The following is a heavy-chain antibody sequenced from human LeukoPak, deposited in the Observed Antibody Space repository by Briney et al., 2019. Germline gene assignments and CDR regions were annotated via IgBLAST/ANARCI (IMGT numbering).Heavy chain of an antibody. J-gene: IGHJ4*02. V-gene: IGHV4-34*01. CDR1: GGSFSGYF. CDR3: ASSFYYDSRDY. CDR2: ITPSGST. D-gene: IGHD3-22*01. Sequence: SETLSLTCVVYGGSFSGYFWSWIRQPPGKGLEWIGEITPSGSTNYSPSLKSRVSISIDTSKKKLSLRLTSVTATDSAVYYCASSFYYDSRDYWGQGTLVTVSS.